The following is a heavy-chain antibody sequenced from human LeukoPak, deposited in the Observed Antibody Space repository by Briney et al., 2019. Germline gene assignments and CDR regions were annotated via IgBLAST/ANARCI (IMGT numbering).Heavy chain of an antibody. CDR2: IIPILGIA. CDR1: GYTFTSYA. Sequence: ASVKVSCKASGYTFTSYAVHWVRQAPGQGLEWMGRIIPILGIANYAQKFQGRVTITADKSTSTASMELSSLRSEDTAVYYCASRGTMVRGVIPFDYWGQGTLVTVSS. J-gene: IGHJ4*02. V-gene: IGHV1-69*04. CDR3: ASRGTMVRGVIPFDY. D-gene: IGHD3-10*01.